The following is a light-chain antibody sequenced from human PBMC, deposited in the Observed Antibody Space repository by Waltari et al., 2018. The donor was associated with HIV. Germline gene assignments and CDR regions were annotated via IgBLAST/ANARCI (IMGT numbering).Light chain of an antibody. CDR3: QQYNNWPGIT. J-gene: IGKJ3*01. CDR2: GAS. Sequence: EIVMTQSPVTLSMSPGERATLSCRASQSVSTNLAWYQQKPGQAPRLLIYGASTGATGIPARFSGSVSGTEFTLTISSLQSEDFAVYYCQQYNNWPGITFGPGTKVDIK. V-gene: IGKV3-15*01. CDR1: QSVSTN.